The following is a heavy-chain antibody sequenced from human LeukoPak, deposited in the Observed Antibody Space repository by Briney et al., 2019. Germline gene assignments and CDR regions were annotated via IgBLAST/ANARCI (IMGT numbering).Heavy chain of an antibody. J-gene: IGHJ4*02. V-gene: IGHV3-11*01. Sequence: GGSLRLSCVASGFTFSDYYMSWIRRTPGKGLEWVSYIDLSGRSTYYADSVRGRFTISRDNAKKSLYLQMNTLRAEDTAMYYCARGHFGLDYWGQGTLVTVSS. CDR1: GFTFSDYY. CDR2: IDLSGRST. D-gene: IGHD3-10*01. CDR3: ARGHFGLDY.